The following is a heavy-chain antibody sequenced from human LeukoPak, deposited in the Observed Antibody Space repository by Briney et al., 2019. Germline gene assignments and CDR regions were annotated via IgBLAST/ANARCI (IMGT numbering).Heavy chain of an antibody. D-gene: IGHD6-19*01. V-gene: IGHV5-51*01. Sequence: GEALRISCKGSGYYFTSYWIGWVRQMRGKGLQWVGIIYPGDSDTRYSQSFQGQVTISADKSINTAYLQWSSLKASDTAMYYCARSLSSGWSDVFDIWGQGTMVTVSS. CDR3: ARSLSSGWSDVFDI. CDR1: GYYFTSYW. J-gene: IGHJ3*02. CDR2: IYPGDSDT.